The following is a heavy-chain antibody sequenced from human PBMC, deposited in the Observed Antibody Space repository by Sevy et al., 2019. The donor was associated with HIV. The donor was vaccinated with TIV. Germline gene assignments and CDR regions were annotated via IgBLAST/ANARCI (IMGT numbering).Heavy chain of an antibody. J-gene: IGHJ4*02. D-gene: IGHD6-19*01. V-gene: IGHV1-69*13. CDR2: IIPILGTV. Sequence: ASVKVSCKASGGTFSSYGISWVRQAPGQGLEWMGGIIPILGTVNDTQKFQGRVTITGDERTKTAYMELSSLRSEDTAVYTCARGGGNGWYYFDYWGQETLVTVSS. CDR1: GGTFSSYG. CDR3: ARGGGNGWYYFDY.